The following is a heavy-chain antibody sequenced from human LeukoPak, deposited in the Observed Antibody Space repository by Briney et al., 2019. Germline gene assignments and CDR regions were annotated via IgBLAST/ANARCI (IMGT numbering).Heavy chain of an antibody. J-gene: IGHJ5*02. Sequence: ASVKVSCKASGYTFIRHWMHWVRQAPGQGLEWMGVINPNGGTTIYAQKLQGRVTLTRDMSTSTLYMELSSLTSEDTAVYYYARDSSSSASWWFDPWGQGTLVTVSS. CDR1: GYTFIRHW. V-gene: IGHV1-46*01. CDR2: INPNGGTT. CDR3: ARDSSSSASWWFDP. D-gene: IGHD6-6*01.